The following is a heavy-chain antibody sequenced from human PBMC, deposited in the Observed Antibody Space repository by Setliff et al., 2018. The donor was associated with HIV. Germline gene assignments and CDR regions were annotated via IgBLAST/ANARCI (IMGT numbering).Heavy chain of an antibody. CDR2: IYTSGST. J-gene: IGHJ6*02. CDR3: ARGYSGYVGFTSMDV. CDR1: GGSISSGTYY. Sequence: KTSETLSLTCTVSGGSISSGTYYWSWIRQPAGKGLEWIGRIYTSGSTNYNPSLKTRVTLSVDTPKNQFSLRLSSVTAADTAVYYCARGYSGYVGFTSMDVWGQGTTVTVSS. D-gene: IGHD1-26*01. V-gene: IGHV4-61*02.